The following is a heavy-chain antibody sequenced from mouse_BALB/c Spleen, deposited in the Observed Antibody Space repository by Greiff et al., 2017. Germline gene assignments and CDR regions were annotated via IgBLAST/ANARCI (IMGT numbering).Heavy chain of an antibody. CDR2: IRNKANGYTT. V-gene: IGHV7-3*02. CDR1: GFTFTDYY. Sequence: EVKLMESGGGLVQPGGSLRLSCATSGFTFTDYYMSWVRQPPGKALEWLGFIRNKANGYTTEYSASVKGRFTISRDNSQSILYLQMNTLRAEDSATYYCARDTYGNYANYAMDYWGQGTSVTVSS. J-gene: IGHJ4*01. D-gene: IGHD2-1*01. CDR3: ARDTYGNYANYAMDY.